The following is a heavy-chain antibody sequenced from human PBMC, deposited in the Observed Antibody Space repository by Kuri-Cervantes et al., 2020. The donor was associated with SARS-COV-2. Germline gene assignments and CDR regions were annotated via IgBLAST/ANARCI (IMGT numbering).Heavy chain of an antibody. CDR3: ALTHPLTTGCWAGPQPLNY. V-gene: IGHV1-2*02. CDR2: INPDIGDT. Sequence: ASVKVSCKASGYTFTDYYIHWVRQAPGQGLEWMGWINPDIGDTNAAQKFQGRVTLTRDKSINTVYLEMARLRSDDTAVYYCALTHPLTTGCWAGPQPLNYWGQGTLVTVSS. D-gene: IGHD3-9*01. J-gene: IGHJ4*02. CDR1: GYTFTDYY.